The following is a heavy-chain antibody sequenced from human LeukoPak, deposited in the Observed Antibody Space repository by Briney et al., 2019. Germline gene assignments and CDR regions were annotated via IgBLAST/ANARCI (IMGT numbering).Heavy chain of an antibody. CDR2: INHSGST. CDR3: ARDLNYYDSSGYSHLDYYYYGMDV. CDR1: GGSFSGYY. Sequence: SETLSLTCAVYGGSFSGYYWSWIRQPPGKGLEWIGEINHSGSTNYNPSLKSRVTISVDTSKNQFSLKLSSVTAADTAVYYCARDLNYYDSSGYSHLDYYYYGMDVWGQGTTVTVSS. V-gene: IGHV4-34*01. D-gene: IGHD3-22*01. J-gene: IGHJ6*02.